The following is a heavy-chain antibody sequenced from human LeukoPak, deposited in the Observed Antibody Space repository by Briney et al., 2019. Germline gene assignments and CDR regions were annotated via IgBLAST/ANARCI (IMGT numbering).Heavy chain of an antibody. CDR2: INHSGST. J-gene: IGHJ4*02. Sequence: SETLSLTCAVYGGSFSGYYWSWIRQPPGKGLEWIGEINHSGSTNYNPSLKSRVTISVDTSKNQFSLKLSSVTAADTAVYYCARQKKNYFDYWGQGTLVTVSS. CDR1: GGSFSGYY. V-gene: IGHV4-34*01. CDR3: ARQKKNYFDY.